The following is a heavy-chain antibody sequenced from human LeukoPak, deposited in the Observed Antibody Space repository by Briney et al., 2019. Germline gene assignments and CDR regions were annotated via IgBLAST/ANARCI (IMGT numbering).Heavy chain of an antibody. CDR3: AKDIEAGTAGFSFDY. CDR1: GYSFTNYW. V-gene: IGHV5-51*01. CDR2: IYPGDSDT. J-gene: IGHJ4*02. D-gene: IGHD2-21*02. Sequence: GESLKISCKGSGYSFTNYWIGWVRQMPGKGLEWMGIIYPGDSDTTYSPSFQGQVTISADKSISTAYLQWSSLKASDTALYYCAKDIEAGTAGFSFDYWGQGTLVAVSS.